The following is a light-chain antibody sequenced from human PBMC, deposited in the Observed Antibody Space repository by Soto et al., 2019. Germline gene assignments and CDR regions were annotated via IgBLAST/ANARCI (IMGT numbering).Light chain of an antibody. Sequence: EIVLTQSPATLSLSPGERATLSCRASQSISLAIAWYQHKPGQAPRLLIFDASQRATGIPARFRGSGSGTDFTPSISSLEPEDFAVYYCQQRTDRPPWTFGQGTKVDIK. CDR2: DAS. V-gene: IGKV3-11*01. CDR1: QSISLA. CDR3: QQRTDRPPWT. J-gene: IGKJ1*01.